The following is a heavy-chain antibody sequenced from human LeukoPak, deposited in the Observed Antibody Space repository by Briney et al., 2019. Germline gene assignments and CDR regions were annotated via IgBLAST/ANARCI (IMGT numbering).Heavy chain of an antibody. V-gene: IGHV4-59*01. CDR2: VHYSGTT. D-gene: IGHD1-7*01. CDR3: AKSKSLGLQYFDN. CDR1: DGSITNYD. J-gene: IGHJ4*02. Sequence: SETLFLTCTVSDGSITNYDWSWVRQPPGKGLEFIGHVHYSGTTNYNPSLRSRVTISIDTSKKHFFLKLKSVTAADTAVYYCAKSKSLGLQYFDNWGQGTLATVSS.